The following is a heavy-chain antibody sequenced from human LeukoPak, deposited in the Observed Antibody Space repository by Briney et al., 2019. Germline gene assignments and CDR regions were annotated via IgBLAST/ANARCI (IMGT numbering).Heavy chain of an antibody. D-gene: IGHD2-15*01. V-gene: IGHV4-59*01. J-gene: IGHJ6*03. CDR1: GGSISSYY. Sequence: SETLSLTCTVSGGSISSYYWSWIRQPPGKGLEWIGYIYYSGSTNYNPSLKSRVTISVDTSKNQFSLELSSVTAADTAVYYCARALGGFAPWYYYMDVWGKGTTVTVSS. CDR3: ARALGGFAPWYYYMDV. CDR2: IYYSGST.